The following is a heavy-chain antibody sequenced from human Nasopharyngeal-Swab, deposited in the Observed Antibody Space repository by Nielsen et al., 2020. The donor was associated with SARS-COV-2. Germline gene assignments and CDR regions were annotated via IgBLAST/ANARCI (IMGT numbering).Heavy chain of an antibody. Sequence: GGSLRLSCAASGFSFSDFNMNWVRRAPGRGLEWVSFITITSTTIYHADSVGGRFTVSRDNAMNSLYLEMTSLRAEDTAVYYCARLPPSWMLIHRGAYYQHGMDVWGQGTAVTVSS. V-gene: IGHV3-48*04. CDR3: ARLPPSWMLIHRGAYYQHGMDV. CDR2: ITITSTTI. J-gene: IGHJ6*02. CDR1: GFSFSDFN. D-gene: IGHD3-16*01.